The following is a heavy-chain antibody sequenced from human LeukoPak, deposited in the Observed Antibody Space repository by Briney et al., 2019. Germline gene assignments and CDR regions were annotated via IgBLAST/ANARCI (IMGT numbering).Heavy chain of an antibody. V-gene: IGHV1-69*05. CDR1: GYTFTSYD. Sequence: SVKVSCKASGYTFTSYDINWVRQAPGQGLEWMGRIIPIFGTANYAQKFQGRVTITTDESTSTAYMELSSLRSEDTAVYYCAKTPNSGWYEGDFDYWGQGTLVTVSS. CDR2: IIPIFGTA. CDR3: AKTPNSGWYEGDFDY. D-gene: IGHD6-19*01. J-gene: IGHJ4*02.